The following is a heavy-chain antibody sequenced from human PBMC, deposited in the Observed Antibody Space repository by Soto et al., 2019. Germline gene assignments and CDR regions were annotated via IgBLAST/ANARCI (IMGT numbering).Heavy chain of an antibody. V-gene: IGHV3-53*01. Sequence: PGGSLRLSCAASGFTFSSNDMNWVRQAPGKGLEWVSLIYSGGSTYYADSVKGRFTISRDNSKNTLYFQMNSLRVEDTAVYYCAKKVPGSNPLDSWGQGALVTVSS. D-gene: IGHD1-1*01. CDR2: IYSGGST. J-gene: IGHJ4*02. CDR3: AKKVPGSNPLDS. CDR1: GFTFSSND.